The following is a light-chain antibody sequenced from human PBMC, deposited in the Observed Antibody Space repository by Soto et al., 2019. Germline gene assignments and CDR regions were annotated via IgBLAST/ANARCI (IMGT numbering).Light chain of an antibody. CDR1: QSVSSY. J-gene: IGKJ2*01. CDR2: DAS. V-gene: IGKV3-11*01. CDR3: RQRSNWPPYT. Sequence: EIVLTQSPATLSLSPGERATLSCRASQSVSSYLAWYQQKPGQAPRLLIYDASNRATGIPARFSGSGSGTDSTLPFGALGLEVFAVNYVRQRSNWPPYTFGQGTSWRSN.